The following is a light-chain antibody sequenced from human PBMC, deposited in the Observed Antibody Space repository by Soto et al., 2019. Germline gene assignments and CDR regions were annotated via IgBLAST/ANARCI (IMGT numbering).Light chain of an antibody. Sequence: DIQMTQSPSTLSASVGDRVTITCRASQSIRSWLAWYQQKPGKAPKLLIYDASSLGSGVPSRFSGSGSGTEFTLTISSLQPDDFATYYCQQYNSYSYTFGQGTKLEIK. CDR2: DAS. CDR3: QQYNSYSYT. V-gene: IGKV1-5*01. CDR1: QSIRSW. J-gene: IGKJ2*01.